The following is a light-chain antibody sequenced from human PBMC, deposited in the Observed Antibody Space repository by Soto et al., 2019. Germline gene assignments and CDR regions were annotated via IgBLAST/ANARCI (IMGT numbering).Light chain of an antibody. V-gene: IGKV3-15*01. CDR3: QDYSTWPYT. CDR1: QGVSSN. J-gene: IGKJ2*01. Sequence: EIVMTQSPATLSVSPGERATLSCRASQGVSSNLAWYQQKPGQAPRLLIYGASTRAPGIPARFTGSGSGTEFTLTISSLQSEDFAVYYCQDYSTWPYTFGQGTKLEIK. CDR2: GAS.